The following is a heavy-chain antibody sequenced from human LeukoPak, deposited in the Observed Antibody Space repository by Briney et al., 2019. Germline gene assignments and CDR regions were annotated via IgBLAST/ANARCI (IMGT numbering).Heavy chain of an antibody. CDR3: SKGGRGMNWFDP. D-gene: IGHD3-16*01. Sequence: GGSLRLSCTASGITLDGYAMSWVRQAPGKGLEWVSSITGYGDSTYYADSVKGRFTISRDNSKNTLSLQMNSLRVHDTAVYYCSKGGRGMNWFDPWGQGTLVTISS. V-gene: IGHV3-23*01. CDR2: ITGYGDST. J-gene: IGHJ5*02. CDR1: GITLDGYA.